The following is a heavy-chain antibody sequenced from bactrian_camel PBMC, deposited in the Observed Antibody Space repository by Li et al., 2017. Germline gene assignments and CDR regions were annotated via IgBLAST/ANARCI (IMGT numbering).Heavy chain of an antibody. D-gene: IGHD2*01. J-gene: IGHJ4*01. Sequence: VQLVVSGGGLVQPGGSMSLSCAASGFTFSSFSMSWVRLASGKGLEWVSSLNSGGSTTYYSDSAKGRFTISRHISNNTLSLQMNNLNSEDTAMYYCAASVNARYCSGPYLERAQEAGTAYRGQGTQVTVS. V-gene: IGHV3S40*01. CDR1: GFTFSSFS. CDR2: LNSGGSTT. CDR3: AASVNARYCSGPYLERAQEAGTAY.